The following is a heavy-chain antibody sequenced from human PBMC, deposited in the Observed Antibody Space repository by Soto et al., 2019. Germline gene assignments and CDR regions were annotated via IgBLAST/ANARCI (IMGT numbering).Heavy chain of an antibody. D-gene: IGHD2-15*01. CDR2: IIPIFGTA. J-gene: IGHJ6*02. CDR3: ARRAGDIISYGMDV. V-gene: IGHV1-69*06. Sequence: QVQLVQSGAEVKKPGSSVKVSCKASGGTFSSYAISWVRQAPGQGLEWMGGIIPIFGTANYAQKFQGRVTITADKSTSTGYMEVSSLRSEDKAVYYCARRAGDIISYGMDVWGQGAKVTVSS. CDR1: GGTFSSYA.